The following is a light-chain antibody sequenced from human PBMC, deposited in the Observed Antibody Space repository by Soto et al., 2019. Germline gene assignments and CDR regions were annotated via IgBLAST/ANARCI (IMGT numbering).Light chain of an antibody. CDR2: GAS. CDR3: QQLNSYPLT. Sequence: DIVMRHSPATLALAPRERVTFSCSASQGVSRKLAWYQHKPGRPPRLLICGASTGATGMPARFSGSGSGTEFTLTISSLQSEDFATYYCQQLNSYPLTFGGGTKVDIK. CDR1: QGVSRK. V-gene: IGKV3-15*01. J-gene: IGKJ4*01.